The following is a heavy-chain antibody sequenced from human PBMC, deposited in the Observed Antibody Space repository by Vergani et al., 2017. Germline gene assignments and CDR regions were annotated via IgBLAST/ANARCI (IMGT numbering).Heavy chain of an antibody. CDR2: IYYSGST. D-gene: IGHD2-15*01. J-gene: IGHJ6*02. V-gene: IGHV4-31*03. CDR1: GGSISSGGYY. Sequence: QVQLQESGPGLVKPSQTLSLTCTVSGGSISSGGYYWSWIRQHPGKGLEWIGYIYYSGSTYYNPSLKSRVTISVDTSKNQFSLKLSSVTAADTAVHYCARIGGPATRSYYYYYGMDVWGQGTTVTVSS. CDR3: ARIGGPATRSYYYYYGMDV.